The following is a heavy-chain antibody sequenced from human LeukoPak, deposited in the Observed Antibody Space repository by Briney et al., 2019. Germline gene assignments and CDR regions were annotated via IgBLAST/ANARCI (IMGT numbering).Heavy chain of an antibody. CDR1: GGTFSSYA. CDR3: HKVVPAAQYATVDDY. CDR2: IIPIFGKA. J-gene: IGHJ4*02. Sequence: SVKVSCKASGGTFSSYAISWVRQAPGQGLEWMGGIIPIFGKANYAQRLQGRVTITADESTSTAYMELSSRRSEDTAVYYCHKVVPAAQYATVDDYWGQGTLVTVSS. V-gene: IGHV1-69*13. D-gene: IGHD2-2*01.